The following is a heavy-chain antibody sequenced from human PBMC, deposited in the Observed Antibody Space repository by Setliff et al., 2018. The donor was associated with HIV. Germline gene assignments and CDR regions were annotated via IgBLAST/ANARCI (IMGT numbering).Heavy chain of an antibody. J-gene: IGHJ4*02. D-gene: IGHD4-17*01. CDR1: GGSISSYY. Sequence: SETLSLTCTVSGGSISSYYWSWIRQPPGKGLEWIGYIYYNGNTNYNPSLKSRVTISVDTSKNQLSLKLSSVIAADTAVYYCAREIYGGNSRPFDYWGQGTLVTVSS. V-gene: IGHV4-59*01. CDR3: AREIYGGNSRPFDY. CDR2: IYYNGNT.